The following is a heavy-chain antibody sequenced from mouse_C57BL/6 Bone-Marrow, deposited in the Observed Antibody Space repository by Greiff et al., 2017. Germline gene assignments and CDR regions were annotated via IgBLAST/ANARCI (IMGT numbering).Heavy chain of an antibody. CDR3: AREGVFITTVVATGYFDY. J-gene: IGHJ2*01. D-gene: IGHD1-1*01. CDR2: IHPNSGST. Sequence: QVQLQQPGAELVKPGASVKLSCKASGYTFTSYWMHWVKQRPGQGLEWIGMIHPNSGSTNYNEKFKSKATLTVDKSSSTAYMQLSSLTSEDSAVYYCAREGVFITTVVATGYFDYWGQGTTLTVSS. V-gene: IGHV1-64*01. CDR1: GYTFTSYW.